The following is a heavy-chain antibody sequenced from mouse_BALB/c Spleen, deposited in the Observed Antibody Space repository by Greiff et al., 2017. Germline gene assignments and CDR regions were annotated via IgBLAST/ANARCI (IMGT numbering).Heavy chain of an antibody. J-gene: IGHJ4*01. V-gene: IGHV3-2*02. CDR1: GYSITSDYA. CDR3: QTGTYYYAMDY. Sequence: EVKLQYSGPGLVKPSQSLSLTCTVTGYSITSDYAWNWIRQFPGNKLEWMGYISYSGSTSYNPSLKSRISITRDTSKNQFFLQLNSVTTEDTATYYCQTGTYYYAMDYWGQGTSVTVSS. CDR2: ISYSGST. D-gene: IGHD4-1*01.